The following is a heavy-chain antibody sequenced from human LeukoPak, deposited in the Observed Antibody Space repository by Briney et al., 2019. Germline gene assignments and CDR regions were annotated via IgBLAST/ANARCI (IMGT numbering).Heavy chain of an antibody. Sequence: PGGSLRLSCTASGFTFGDYAMSWFRQAPGKGLEWVGFIRSKAYGGTTEYAASVKGRFTISRDDSKSIAYLQMNSLKTEDTAVYYCTREGDIVAPSRELHYWGQGTLVTVSS. CDR1: GFTFGDYA. J-gene: IGHJ4*02. V-gene: IGHV3-49*03. D-gene: IGHD5-12*01. CDR2: IRSKAYGGTT. CDR3: TREGDIVAPSRELHY.